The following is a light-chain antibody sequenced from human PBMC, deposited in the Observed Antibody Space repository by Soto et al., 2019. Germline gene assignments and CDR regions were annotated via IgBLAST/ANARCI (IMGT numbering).Light chain of an antibody. CDR3: YSAADNNRM. CDR2: KDS. CDR1: ILAKKY. Sequence: SYELTQPSSVSVSTGQTARITCSGNILAKKYARWFQQRPGQAPVMVIYKDSERPSGIPERFSGSSAGTTVTLTISGAQVEDQADYYCYSAADNNRMFGGGTKVTVL. J-gene: IGLJ3*02. V-gene: IGLV3-27*01.